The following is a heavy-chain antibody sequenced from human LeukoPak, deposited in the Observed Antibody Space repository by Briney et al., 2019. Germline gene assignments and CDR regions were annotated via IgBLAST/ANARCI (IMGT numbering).Heavy chain of an antibody. CDR1: GFSFSNFW. V-gene: IGHV3-7*01. D-gene: IGHD6-13*01. Sequence: GGSLRLSCAASGFSFSNFWMSWVRQAPGKGLDWVANINQVGRVKHYVDSVKGRFNISRDNAKDSLYLQMTSLRADDTAVYYCATSDDAAGTSWGQGTLVTVSS. CDR2: INQVGRVK. CDR3: ATSDDAAGTS. J-gene: IGHJ5*02.